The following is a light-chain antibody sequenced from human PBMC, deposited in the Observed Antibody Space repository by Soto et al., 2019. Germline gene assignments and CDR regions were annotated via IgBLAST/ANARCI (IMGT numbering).Light chain of an antibody. CDR3: QQSYSSSIT. J-gene: IGKJ2*01. CDR2: GAS. V-gene: IGKV1-39*01. CDR1: QSIMIY. Sequence: DIQMAQSPSSLSASVGDRVTITCRASQSIMIYLNWYQQKPGKAPQLLIYGASSLQNRVPSRFSGSGSGTDFTLTISSLQPEDFATYYCQQSYSSSITFGQGTKLEI.